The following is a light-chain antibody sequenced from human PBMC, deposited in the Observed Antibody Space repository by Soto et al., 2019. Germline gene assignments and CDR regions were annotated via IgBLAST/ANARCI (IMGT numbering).Light chain of an antibody. J-gene: IGKJ2*01. V-gene: IGKV2-30*01. Sequence: DVVMTQSPLSLPVTLGQPASISCRSSQSPLYSDGNTYLSWFHQRPGQSPRRLIYKVSHRDSGVQDRFSGSGSGTAFTLQINRVEAEDLGVYYCMQGTYWPYTFGQGTKLEIK. CDR2: KVS. CDR1: QSPLYSDGNTY. CDR3: MQGTYWPYT.